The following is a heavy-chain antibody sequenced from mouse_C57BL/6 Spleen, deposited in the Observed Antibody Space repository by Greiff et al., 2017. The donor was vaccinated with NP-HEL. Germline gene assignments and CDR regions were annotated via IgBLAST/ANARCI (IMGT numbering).Heavy chain of an antibody. V-gene: IGHV5-4*01. J-gene: IGHJ2*01. D-gene: IGHD2-2*01. CDR1: GFTFSSYA. Sequence: EVKLVESGGGLVKPGGSLKLSCAASGFTFSSYAMSWVRQTPEKRLEWVATISDGGSYTYHPDNVKGRFTISRDNAKNNLYLQMSHLKSEDTAMYYCAREKGYYGYDGGYYFDYWGQGTTLTVSS. CDR3: AREKGYYGYDGGYYFDY. CDR2: ISDGGSYT.